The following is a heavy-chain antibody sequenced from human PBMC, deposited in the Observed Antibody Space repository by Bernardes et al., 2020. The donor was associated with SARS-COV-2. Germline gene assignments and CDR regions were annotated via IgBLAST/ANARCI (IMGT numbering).Heavy chain of an antibody. J-gene: IGHJ3*01. V-gene: IGHV3-43*01. CDR2: VSWDGSTT. CDR3: ATERQSLTVFGVGHDASDF. CDR1: GFTFEDYT. D-gene: IGHD3-3*01. Sequence: GSLRLSCAASGFTFEDYTMHWVRQVPGKGLEWVSLVSWDGSTTNYADSVKGRFIISRDSSRNTVHLQMDSLRKEDTALYYCATERQSLTVFGVGHDASDFWGQGTMVTVSS.